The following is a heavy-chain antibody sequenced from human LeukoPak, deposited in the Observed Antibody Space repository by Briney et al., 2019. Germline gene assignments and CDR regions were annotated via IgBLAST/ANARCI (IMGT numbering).Heavy chain of an antibody. J-gene: IGHJ3*02. CDR2: IQADGSVT. Sequence: GGSLRLSCVVSGFTFSEYWMHWVRQVPGKGLVWLAYIQADGSVTSYADSVRGRFTISRDNAQNTLYLQMNSLRAEDMALYYCAKDIRSGSYSAFDIWGQGTMVTVSS. V-gene: IGHV3-74*01. CDR3: AKDIRSGSYSAFDI. D-gene: IGHD1-26*01. CDR1: GFTFSEYW.